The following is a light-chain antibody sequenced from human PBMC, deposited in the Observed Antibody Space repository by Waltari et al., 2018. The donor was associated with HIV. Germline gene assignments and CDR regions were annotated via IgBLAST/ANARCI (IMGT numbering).Light chain of an antibody. CDR2: EVT. Sequence: QSALTQPPSASGPPGQSVTISCTGTSRDIGRYDFVSWYQVRPAGGPKLIIYEVTKRPAGAPGRFSGSKSGNTASLTVSGLQTDDEADYYCSSYASNNTFGVFGGGTKLTVL. CDR1: SRDIGRYDF. J-gene: IGLJ2*01. V-gene: IGLV2-8*01. CDR3: SSYASNNTFGV.